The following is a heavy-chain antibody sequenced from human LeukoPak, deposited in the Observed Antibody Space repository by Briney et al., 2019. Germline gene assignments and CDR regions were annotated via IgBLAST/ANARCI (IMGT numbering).Heavy chain of an antibody. CDR2: MNPNSGNT. CDR3: ASNGYSSSWYGTYYYYYMDV. J-gene: IGHJ6*03. CDR1: GYTFTSYD. V-gene: IGHV1-8*01. D-gene: IGHD6-13*01. Sequence: ASVKVSCKASGYTFTSYDISWVRQATGQGLEWMGWMNPNSGNTGYAQKFQGRVTMTRNTSISTAYMELSSLRSEDTAVYYCASNGYSSSWYGTYYYYYMDVWGKGTTVTVSS.